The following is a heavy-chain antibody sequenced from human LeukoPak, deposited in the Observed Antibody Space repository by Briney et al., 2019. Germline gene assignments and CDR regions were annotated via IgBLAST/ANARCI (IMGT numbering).Heavy chain of an antibody. CDR2: IYYSGST. Sequence: SGTLSLTCTVSCGYISSYYWSWSRQPPRKGLEWIGDIYYSGSTNYNPSLKSRVTISVDTSKNQFSLKLRSVTAADTAVYDCASRRVTSTWLVGDKYYYYMDVWGKGTTVTVSS. J-gene: IGHJ6*03. CDR1: CGYISSYY. V-gene: IGHV4-59*01. D-gene: IGHD6-19*01. CDR3: ASRRVTSTWLVGDKYYYYMDV.